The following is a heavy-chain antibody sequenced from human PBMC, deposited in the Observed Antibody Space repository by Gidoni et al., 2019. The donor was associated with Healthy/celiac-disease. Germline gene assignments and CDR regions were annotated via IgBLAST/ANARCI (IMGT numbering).Heavy chain of an antibody. J-gene: IGHJ4*02. D-gene: IGHD6-6*01. V-gene: IGHV5-51*01. CDR2: IYPGDSDT. Sequence: EVQLVQSGAEVKKPGASLTISCQGSGYSFTSYWIGWVRQMPGKGLEWMGIIYPGDSDTRYSPSFQGQVTISADKSISTAYLQWSSLKASDTAMYYCARHWPAARSGYDYWGQGTLVTVSS. CDR3: ARHWPAARSGYDY. CDR1: GYSFTSYW.